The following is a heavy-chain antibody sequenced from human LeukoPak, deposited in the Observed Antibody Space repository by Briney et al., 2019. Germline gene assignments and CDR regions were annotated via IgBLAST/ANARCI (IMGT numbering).Heavy chain of an antibody. V-gene: IGHV3-23*01. CDR2: VGGRSSGT. J-gene: IGHJ4*02. CDR3: ATHMTTVTTPFDY. D-gene: IGHD4-17*01. Sequence: PGGSLRLSCEASGFTFSNYAVSWVRQAPRKGLEWVSTVGGRSSGTYYADSVKGRFTISRDNSENTFYLQMNSLRVEDTAVYYCATHMTTVTTPFDYWGQGTLVTVSS. CDR1: GFTFSNYA.